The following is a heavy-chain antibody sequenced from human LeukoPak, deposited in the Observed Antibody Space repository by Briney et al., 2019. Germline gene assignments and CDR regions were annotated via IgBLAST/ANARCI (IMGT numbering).Heavy chain of an antibody. D-gene: IGHD3-10*01. CDR1: GFTFDDYA. CDR3: ASSVSYYGSGRPNDY. V-gene: IGHV3-43*02. CDR2: ISGDGGST. J-gene: IGHJ4*02. Sequence: GGSLRLSCAASGFTFDDYAMHWVRQAPGKGLEWVSLISGDGGSTYYADSVKGRFTISRDNSKNSLYLQMNSLRTEDTALYYSASSVSYYGSGRPNDYWGQGTLVTVSS.